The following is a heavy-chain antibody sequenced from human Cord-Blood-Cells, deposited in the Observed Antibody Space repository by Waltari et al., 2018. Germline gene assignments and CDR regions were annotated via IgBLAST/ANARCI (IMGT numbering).Heavy chain of an antibody. CDR1: GFTFSSYG. D-gene: IGHD6-13*01. V-gene: IGHV3-30*18. CDR3: AKVNRVKQQLVLWLVRGAFDI. J-gene: IGHJ3*02. Sequence: QVQLVESGGGVVQPGRSLRLSCAASGFTFSSYGMHWVRQAPGKGVEWVAVISYDGSNKYYADYVKGRFTISRDNSKNTLYLQMNSLRAEDTAVYYCAKVNRVKQQLVLWLVRGAFDIWGQGTMVTVSS. CDR2: ISYDGSNK.